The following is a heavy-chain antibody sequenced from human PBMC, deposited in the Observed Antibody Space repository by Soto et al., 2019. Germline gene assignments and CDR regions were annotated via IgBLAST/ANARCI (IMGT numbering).Heavy chain of an antibody. J-gene: IGHJ4*02. CDR2: IKSKTDGGTT. CDR1: GFTFSNAW. CDR3: TKHYGDSIGHFDY. V-gene: IGHV3-15*01. Sequence: GGSLRLSCAASGFTFSNAWMSWVRQAPGKGLEWVGRIKSKTDGGTTDYAAPVKGRFTISRDDSKNTLYLQMNSLKTEDTAVYYCTKHYGDSIGHFDYWGQGTLVTVSS. D-gene: IGHD4-17*01.